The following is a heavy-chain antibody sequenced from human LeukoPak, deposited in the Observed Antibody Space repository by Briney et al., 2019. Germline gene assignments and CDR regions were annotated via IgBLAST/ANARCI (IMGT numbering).Heavy chain of an antibody. D-gene: IGHD6-6*01. Sequence: ASVKVSCKTSGGTFSNDAISWVRQAPGQGLEWMGIINPSSGSTSYAQKFQGRVTMTRDTSTSTVYMDVSSLRSDDTAVYYCATIAASDAEYFQHWGQGTLVTVSS. J-gene: IGHJ1*01. CDR1: GGTFSNDA. CDR2: INPSSGST. CDR3: ATIAASDAEYFQH. V-gene: IGHV1-46*01.